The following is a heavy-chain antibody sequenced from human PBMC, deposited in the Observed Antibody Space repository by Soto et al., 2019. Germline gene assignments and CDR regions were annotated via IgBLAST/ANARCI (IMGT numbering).Heavy chain of an antibody. J-gene: IGHJ4*02. Sequence: GGSLRLSCAASGFTVSSNYMSWVSQAPGKGLEWVSVIYSGGSTYYADSVKGRFTISRHNSKNTLYLQMNSLRAEDTAVYYCARVANWNFDYWGQGTLVTVSS. CDR2: IYSGGST. D-gene: IGHD1-1*01. V-gene: IGHV3-53*04. CDR3: ARVANWNFDY. CDR1: GFTVSSNY.